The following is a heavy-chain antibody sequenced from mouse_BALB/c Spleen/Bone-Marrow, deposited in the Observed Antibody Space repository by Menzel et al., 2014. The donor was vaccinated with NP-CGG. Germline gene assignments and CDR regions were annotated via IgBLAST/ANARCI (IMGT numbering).Heavy chain of an antibody. J-gene: IGHJ3*01. V-gene: IGHV3-2*02. CDR2: ISYSGST. CDR1: GYSITSDYA. CDR3: AGGITTAWFAY. D-gene: IGHD2-4*01. Sequence: EVQGVESGPGLVKPSQSLSLTCTVTGYSITSDYAWNWIQQFPGNKLEWMGYISYSGSTSYNPSLKSRISITRDTSKNQFFLQLNSVTTEDTATYYCAGGITTAWFAYWGQGTLVTVSA.